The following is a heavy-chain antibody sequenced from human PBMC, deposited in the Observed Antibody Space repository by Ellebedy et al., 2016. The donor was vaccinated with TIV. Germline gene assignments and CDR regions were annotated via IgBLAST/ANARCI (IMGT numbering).Heavy chain of an antibody. V-gene: IGHV1-18*01. J-gene: IGHJ4*02. CDR2: IGRDKT. Sequence: ASVKVSXXASGYDFYYYGVTWVRQAPGQGLEGLGWIGRDKTSYARNVQGRVSMTADTSTSTGYLELRNLRSDDTAVYYCGRDSVGGVGGNPLDNWGQGTLVTVSS. D-gene: IGHD1-26*01. CDR1: GYDFYYYG. CDR3: GRDSVGGVGGNPLDN.